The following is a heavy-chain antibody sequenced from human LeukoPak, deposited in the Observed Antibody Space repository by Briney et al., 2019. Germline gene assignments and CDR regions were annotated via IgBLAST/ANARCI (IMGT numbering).Heavy chain of an antibody. V-gene: IGHV4-4*07. CDR2: IYTSGST. J-gene: IGHJ4*02. Sequence: SETLSLTCTVSGGSISSYYWSWIRQPAGKGLEWIGRIYTSGSTNYNPSLKSRVTMSVDTSKNQFSLKLSSATAADTAVYYCASTHSSGWSYSLDYWGQGTLVTVSS. D-gene: IGHD6-19*01. CDR1: GGSISSYY. CDR3: ASTHSSGWSYSLDY.